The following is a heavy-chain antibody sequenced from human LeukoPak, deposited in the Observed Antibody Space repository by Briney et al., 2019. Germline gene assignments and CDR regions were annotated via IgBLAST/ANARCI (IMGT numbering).Heavy chain of an antibody. V-gene: IGHV3-7*01. D-gene: IGHD2-2*02. CDR3: ARDRGIVVVPAAISYYFDY. CDR2: IKRDGSEK. J-gene: IGHJ4*02. Sequence: SGGSLRLSCAASGFTFSSYWMSWVRQAPGKGLEWVANIKRDGSEKYYVDSVKGRFTISRDNAKNSLYLQMNSLRAEDTAVYYCARDRGIVVVPAAISYYFDYWGQGTLVTVSS. CDR1: GFTFSSYW.